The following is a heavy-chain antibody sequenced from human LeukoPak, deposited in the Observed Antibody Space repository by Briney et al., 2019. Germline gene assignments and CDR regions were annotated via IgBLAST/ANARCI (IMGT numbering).Heavy chain of an antibody. D-gene: IGHD1-14*01. J-gene: IGHJ3*02. CDR1: GFTFSSYS. V-gene: IGHV3-21*01. Sequence: GGSLRLSCAASGFTFSSYSMNWVRQAPGKGLEWVSSISSSSSYIYYADSVKGRFTISRDNAKNSLYLQMNSLRAEDTAVYYCARPPEADDAFDIWGQGTMVTVSS. CDR3: ARPPEADDAFDI. CDR2: ISSSSSYI.